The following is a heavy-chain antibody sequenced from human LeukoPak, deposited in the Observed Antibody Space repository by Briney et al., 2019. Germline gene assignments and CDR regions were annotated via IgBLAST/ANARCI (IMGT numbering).Heavy chain of an antibody. V-gene: IGHV1-2*02. D-gene: IGHD4-17*01. CDR3: ARAYYGDYYYYGMDV. J-gene: IGHJ6*02. CDR1: GYTLTGYY. CDR2: INPNSGGT. Sequence: GASVKVSCKASGYTLTGYYMHWVRQAPGQALEWITWINPNSGGTNYAQKFQGRVTMTRDTSISTAYMNLSRLRSDDTAVYYCARAYYGDYYYYGMDVWGQGTTVTVSS.